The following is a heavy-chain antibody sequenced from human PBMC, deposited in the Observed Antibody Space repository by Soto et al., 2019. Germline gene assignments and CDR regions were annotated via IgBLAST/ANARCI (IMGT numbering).Heavy chain of an antibody. V-gene: IGHV3-74*01. J-gene: IGHJ4*02. Sequence: GGSLRLSCAASGFTFSSYWMHWVRQAPGKGLVWVSRINSDGSTTTYADSVKGRFTISRDNAKNTLYLQMSSLRAEDTAVYSCARDFRLMVGGAGFDYWGQGVSVTVSS. CDR3: ARDFRLMVGGAGFDY. CDR1: GFTFSSYW. D-gene: IGHD3-10*01. CDR2: INSDGSTT.